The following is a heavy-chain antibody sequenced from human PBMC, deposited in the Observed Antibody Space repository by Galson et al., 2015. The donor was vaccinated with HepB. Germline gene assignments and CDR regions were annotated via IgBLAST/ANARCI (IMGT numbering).Heavy chain of an antibody. Sequence: SVKVSCKASGYTFTGYYMHWVRQTPGQGPEWMGWINPNSGGTNYAQKFQGRVTMTRDTSISTAYMELSRLRSDDTAAYYCATLLTTFGDYWGQGALVTVSS. J-gene: IGHJ4*02. CDR3: ATLLTTFGDY. D-gene: IGHD1-14*01. CDR1: GYTFTGYY. CDR2: INPNSGGT. V-gene: IGHV1-2*02.